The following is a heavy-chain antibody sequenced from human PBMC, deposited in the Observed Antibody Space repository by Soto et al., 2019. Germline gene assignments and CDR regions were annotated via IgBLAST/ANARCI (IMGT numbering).Heavy chain of an antibody. CDR1: GFSLSTSGVG. Sequence: QITLKESGPTLVKPTQTLTLTCTFSGFSLSTSGVGVGWIRQPPGKALEWLALIYWDDDKRYSPSLKSRLTITKYTSKNQVVLTMTNMDPVDTATYYCARPYSSGWYYRYWGQGTLVTVSS. CDR2: IYWDDDK. V-gene: IGHV2-5*02. D-gene: IGHD6-19*01. J-gene: IGHJ4*02. CDR3: ARPYSSGWYYRY.